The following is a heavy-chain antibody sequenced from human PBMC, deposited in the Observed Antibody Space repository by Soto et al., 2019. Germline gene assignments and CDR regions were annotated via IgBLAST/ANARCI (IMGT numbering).Heavy chain of an antibody. CDR3: AREVPGSNYFDY. CDR2: INPNSGGA. CDR1: GYTFTGYY. D-gene: IGHD4-4*01. Sequence: ASVKVSCKASGYTFTGYYMHWVRQAPGQGLEWMGRINPNSGGANYAQKFQGRVTITGDTSMSTAYMELSRLRSEDTAVYYCAREVPGSNYFDYWGQGTLVTVSS. V-gene: IGHV1-2*02. J-gene: IGHJ4*02.